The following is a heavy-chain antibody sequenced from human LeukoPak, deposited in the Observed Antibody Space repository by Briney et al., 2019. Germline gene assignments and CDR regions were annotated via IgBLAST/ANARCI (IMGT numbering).Heavy chain of an antibody. V-gene: IGHV4-39*07. CDR3: ARRMYYYDSSGFY. CDR2: IYHSGST. D-gene: IGHD3-22*01. Sequence: SETLSLTCTVSGGSISSGDYYWSWIRQPPGKGLEWIGEIYHSGSTNYNPSLKSRVTISVDKSKNQFSLKLSSVTAADTAVYYCARRMYYYDSSGFYWGQGTLVTVSS. J-gene: IGHJ4*02. CDR1: GGSISSGDYY.